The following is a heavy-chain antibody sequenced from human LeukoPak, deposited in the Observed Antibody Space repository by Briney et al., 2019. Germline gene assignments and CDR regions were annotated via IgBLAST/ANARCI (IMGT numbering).Heavy chain of an antibody. J-gene: IGHJ6*03. Sequence: SSETLSLTCAVSGYSISSGYYWGWIRQPPGKGLEWIGSIYHSGSTYYNPSLKSRVTISVDTSKNQFSLKLSSVTAADTAVYYCARARPAALTLIYYYYMDVWGKGTTVTVSS. CDR3: ARARPAALTLIYYYYMDV. D-gene: IGHD2-2*01. V-gene: IGHV4-38-2*01. CDR1: GYSISSGYY. CDR2: IYHSGST.